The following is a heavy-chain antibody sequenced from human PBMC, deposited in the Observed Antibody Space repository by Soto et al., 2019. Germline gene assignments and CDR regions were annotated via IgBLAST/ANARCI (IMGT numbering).Heavy chain of an antibody. D-gene: IGHD3-10*01. CDR3: ARGSITMVRGVPPGWFDP. Sequence: QVQLQESGPGLVKPSQTLSLTCTVSGGSISSGGYYWSWIRQHPGKGLEWIGYIYYSGSTYYNPSLKSRVTISVDTSKNQFSLKLSSVTAADTAVYYCARGSITMVRGVPPGWFDPWGQGTLVTVSS. V-gene: IGHV4-31*03. CDR1: GGSISSGGYY. J-gene: IGHJ5*02. CDR2: IYYSGST.